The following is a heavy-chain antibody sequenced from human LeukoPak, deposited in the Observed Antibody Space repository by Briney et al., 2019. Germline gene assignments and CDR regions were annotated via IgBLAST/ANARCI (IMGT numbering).Heavy chain of an antibody. J-gene: IGHJ4*02. D-gene: IGHD3-10*01. V-gene: IGHV3-73*01. Sequence: GGSLKLSCAASGFPFSGSAMHWVRQASGKGLEWVGRIRSKANSYATAYAASVKGRFTISRDDSKNTAYLQMNSLKTEDTAVYYCTSHPPLTYYYSYWGQGTLVTVSS. CDR3: TSHPPLTYYYSY. CDR1: GFPFSGSA. CDR2: IRSKANSYAT.